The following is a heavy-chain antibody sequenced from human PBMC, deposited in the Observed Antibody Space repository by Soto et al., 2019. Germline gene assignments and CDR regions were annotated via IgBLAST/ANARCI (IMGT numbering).Heavy chain of an antibody. CDR1: GFAFNNLV. CDR2: ISGRGTST. Sequence: EVQFLESGGGLAQPGGTLRLSCAASGFAFNNLVMTWVRQAPGKGLEWVSGISGRGTSTYYADSVKGRFTISRDNSKSVVYLEMNSLRTEDTAVYYCARGQGGFCTSGSCYFVYWGQGSLVTVTS. CDR3: ARGQGGFCTSGSCYFVY. J-gene: IGHJ4*02. V-gene: IGHV3-23*01. D-gene: IGHD2-15*01.